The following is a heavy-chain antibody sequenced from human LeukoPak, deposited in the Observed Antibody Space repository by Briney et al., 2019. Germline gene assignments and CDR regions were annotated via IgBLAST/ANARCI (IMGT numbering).Heavy chain of an antibody. V-gene: IGHV4-31*03. J-gene: IGHJ4*02. CDR3: AREEGYSYGLDY. CDR1: GGSISSGGYY. D-gene: IGHD5-18*01. Sequence: SETLSLTCTVSGGSISSGGYYWSWIRQHPGKGLEWTGYIYYSGSTYYNPSLKSRVTISVDTSKNQFSLKLSSVTAADTAVYYCAREEGYSYGLDYWGQGTLVTVSS. CDR2: IYYSGST.